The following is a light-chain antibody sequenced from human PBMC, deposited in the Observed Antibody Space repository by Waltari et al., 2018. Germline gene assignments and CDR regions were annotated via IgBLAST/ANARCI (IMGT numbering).Light chain of an antibody. V-gene: IGKV4-1*01. CDR3: QQYYSGRT. J-gene: IGKJ1*01. Sequence: DIVMTQSPDSLAVSLGERATINCKSSQSILYSSNNKNYLAWYQQRPGQPPKLLISWASTRESGVPARFSGSGSETDFTLTISSLQAEDVAVYYCQQYYSGRTFGQGTKVEIK. CDR1: QSILYSSNNKNY. CDR2: WAS.